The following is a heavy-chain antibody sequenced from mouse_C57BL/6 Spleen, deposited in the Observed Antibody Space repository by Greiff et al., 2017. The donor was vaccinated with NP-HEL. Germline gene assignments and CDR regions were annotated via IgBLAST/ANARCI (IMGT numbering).Heavy chain of an antibody. Sequence: EVKLMESGGGLVKPGGSLKLSCAASGFTFSDYGMHWVRQAPEKGLEWVAYISSGSSTIYYADTVKGRVTISRDKAKNTLFLQMTRLRSEDTAMYYGEGDWASWFAYWGQGALVTVSA. CDR1: GFTFSDYG. J-gene: IGHJ3*01. D-gene: IGHD4-1*01. CDR3: EGDWASWFAY. CDR2: ISSGSSTI. V-gene: IGHV5-17*01.